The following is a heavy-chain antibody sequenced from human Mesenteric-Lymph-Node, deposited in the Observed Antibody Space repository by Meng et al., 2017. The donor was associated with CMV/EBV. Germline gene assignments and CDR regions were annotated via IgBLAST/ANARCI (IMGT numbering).Heavy chain of an antibody. J-gene: IGHJ4*02. D-gene: IGHD1-26*01. CDR1: WFILKYYH. CDR3: ARGGLTHYFDY. V-gene: IGHV3-72*01. Sequence: WFILKYYHLAWVRPAPGKGLGCVSRIRNRANTYPTDYAASVKGRFTISRDDSENSLYLQMNSLKIEDTAVYYCARGGLTHYFDYWGQGALVTVSS. CDR2: IRNRANTYPT.